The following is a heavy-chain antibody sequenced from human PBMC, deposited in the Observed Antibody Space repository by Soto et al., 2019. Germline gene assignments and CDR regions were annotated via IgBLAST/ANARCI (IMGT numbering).Heavy chain of an antibody. V-gene: IGHV1-3*01. D-gene: IGHD2-21*02. Sequence: ASVKVSCKASGYTFTSYAMHWVRQAPGQRLEWMGWINAVNGNANYSQKFQGRVTITTDKSTSTAYMELSSLRSEDTAVYYCAREGLYCGGDCYYYYGMDVWGQGTTVTVSS. CDR3: AREGLYCGGDCYYYYGMDV. J-gene: IGHJ6*02. CDR1: GYTFTSYA. CDR2: INAVNGNA.